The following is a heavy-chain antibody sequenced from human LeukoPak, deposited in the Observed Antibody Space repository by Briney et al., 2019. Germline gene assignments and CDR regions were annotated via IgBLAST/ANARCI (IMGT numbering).Heavy chain of an antibody. CDR2: ISTSGLTT. V-gene: IGHV3-48*03. CDR3: ARARADVSQWFFDY. Sequence: GGSLRLSCTASGFTFRSYEMNWVRQAPGKGLEWVSHISTSGLTTHYADSVRGRFTVSRDNSENTLYLQMNSLRAEDTAVYYCARARADVSQWFFDYWGQGALVAVSS. J-gene: IGHJ4*02. CDR1: GFTFRSYE. D-gene: IGHD3-22*01.